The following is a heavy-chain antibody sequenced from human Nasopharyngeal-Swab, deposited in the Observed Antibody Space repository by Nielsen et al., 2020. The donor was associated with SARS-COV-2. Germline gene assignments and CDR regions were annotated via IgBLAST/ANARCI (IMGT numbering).Heavy chain of an antibody. CDR2: IIPMFGTA. V-gene: IGHV1-69*06. Sequence: SVKVSCKASGGTFSSYAISWVRQAPGQGLEGMGGIIPMFGTANHAQKFQGRVTITADKSTSTAYMELSSLRSEDTAVYYCARVGAYDSSGYYTDYWGQGTLVTVSS. J-gene: IGHJ4*02. CDR3: ARVGAYDSSGYYTDY. D-gene: IGHD3-22*01. CDR1: GGTFSSYA.